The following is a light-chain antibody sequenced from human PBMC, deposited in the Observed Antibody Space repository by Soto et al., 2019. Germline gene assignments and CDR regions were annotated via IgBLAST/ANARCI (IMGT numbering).Light chain of an antibody. CDR1: SSDVGAYYS. CDR3: RSYTTGRSHYV. Sequence: QSALTQPASVSGSPGQSITISCTGTSSDVGAYYSVSWYQHHPGKAPKLIIYGVTNRPSGVSNRFSGSKSGNTASLNISGLQAADDPDYNSRSYTTGRSHYVFGTGTKVTVL. J-gene: IGLJ1*01. CDR2: GVT. V-gene: IGLV2-14*01.